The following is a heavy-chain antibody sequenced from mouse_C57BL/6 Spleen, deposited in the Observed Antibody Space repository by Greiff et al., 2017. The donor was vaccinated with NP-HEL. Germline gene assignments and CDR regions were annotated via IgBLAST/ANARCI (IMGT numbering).Heavy chain of an antibody. CDR2: IDPSDSET. D-gene: IGHD1-1*01. V-gene: IGHV1-52*01. CDR1: GYTFTSYW. CDR3: ARGGGSSYGYWYFDV. J-gene: IGHJ1*03. Sequence: QVQLQQPGAELVRPGSSVKLSCKASGYTFTSYWMHWVKQRPIQGLEWIGNIDPSDSETHYNQKFKDKATLTVDKSSSTAYMQLSSLTSEDSAVYYCARGGGSSYGYWYFDVWGTGTTVTVSS.